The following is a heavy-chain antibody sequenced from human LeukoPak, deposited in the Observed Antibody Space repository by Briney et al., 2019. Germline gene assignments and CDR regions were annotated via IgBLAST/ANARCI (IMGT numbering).Heavy chain of an antibody. V-gene: IGHV4-38-2*02. D-gene: IGHD2-2*01. J-gene: IGHJ4*02. Sequence: SETLSLTCTVSGGSISSYYWGWIRQPPGKGLEWIGSIYHSGSTYYNPSLKSRVTISVDTSKNQFSLKLSSVTAADTAVYYCARLRTSCCIDYWGQGTLVTVSS. CDR2: IYHSGST. CDR1: GGSISSYY. CDR3: ARLRTSCCIDY.